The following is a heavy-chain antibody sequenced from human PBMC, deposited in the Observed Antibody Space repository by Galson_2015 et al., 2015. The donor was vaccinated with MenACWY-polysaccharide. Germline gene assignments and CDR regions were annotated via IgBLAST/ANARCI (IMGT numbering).Heavy chain of an antibody. CDR3: ARARVYCSGGSCYGDYYSGMDV. V-gene: IGHV3-30-3*01. Sequence: SLRLSCAASGFTFSSYAMYWVRRAPGKGLQWVAVISFDGSNQHYADSVRGRFTISRDNSKNTLYLQMNSLRAEDTAVYNCARARVYCSGGSCYGDYYSGMDVWGQGTTVTVSS. J-gene: IGHJ6*02. CDR1: GFTFSSYA. D-gene: IGHD2-15*01. CDR2: ISFDGSNQ.